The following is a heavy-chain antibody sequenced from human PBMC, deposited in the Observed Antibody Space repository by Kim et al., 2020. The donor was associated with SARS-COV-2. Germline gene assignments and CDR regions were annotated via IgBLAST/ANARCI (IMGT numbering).Heavy chain of an antibody. CDR1: GFTFGDYA. J-gene: IGHJ6*02. CDR2: ISWNSGSI. CDR3: AKDRGYDFWSGYSV. Sequence: GGSLRLSCAASGFTFGDYAMHWVRQAPGKGLEWVSGISWNSGSIGYADSVKGRFTISRDNAKNSLYLQMNSLRAEDTALYYCAKDRGYDFWSGYSVWGQGTTVTVSS. V-gene: IGHV3-9*01. D-gene: IGHD3-3*01.